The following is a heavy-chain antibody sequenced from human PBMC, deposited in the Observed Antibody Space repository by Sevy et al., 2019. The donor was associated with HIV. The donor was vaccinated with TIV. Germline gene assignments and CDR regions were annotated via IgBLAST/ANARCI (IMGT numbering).Heavy chain of an antibody. CDR3: ARAPSGSQGPGQYFHH. CDR1: GYIFTNYH. V-gene: IGHV1-18*01. Sequence: ASVKVSCKASGYIFTNYHITWVRQAPGQGLEWMGWITAYNGNTNYSQWLQGRVTMTTDTSTSTAYMELRSLRSDDTAVYYCARAPSGSQGPGQYFHHWGQGTLVTVSS. CDR2: ITAYNGNT. D-gene: IGHD1-26*01. J-gene: IGHJ1*01.